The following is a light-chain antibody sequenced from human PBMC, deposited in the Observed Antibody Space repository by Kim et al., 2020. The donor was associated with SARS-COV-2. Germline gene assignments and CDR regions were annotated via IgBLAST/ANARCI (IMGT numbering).Light chain of an antibody. CDR2: AAS. V-gene: IGKV3-20*01. CDR3: QQYVSSHS. Sequence: EIVLTQFRGTLSLAPGERATLSCKASQSVSSSFLAWYQQKPGQAPRLLIYAASSRATGIPDSFSGSGSGTDFTLTITRLEPEDFAVYYCQQYVSSHSFGQGTKLEIK. J-gene: IGKJ2*03. CDR1: QSVSSSF.